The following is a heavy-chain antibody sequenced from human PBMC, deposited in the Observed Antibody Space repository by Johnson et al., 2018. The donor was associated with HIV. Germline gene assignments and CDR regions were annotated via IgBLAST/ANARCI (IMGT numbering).Heavy chain of an antibody. Sequence: QVQLVESGGGVVQPGRSLRLSCAASGFTFSSYAMDWVRQAPGKGLEWVAVISYEGSNKYYADSVKGRFTISRDNSKNTLYLQMNSLRAEDTAVYYCARDLTNWGVGDAFDIWGQGTMVTVSS. CDR2: ISYEGSNK. CDR3: ARDLTNWGVGDAFDI. CDR1: GFTFSSYA. D-gene: IGHD7-27*01. V-gene: IGHV3-30-3*01. J-gene: IGHJ3*02.